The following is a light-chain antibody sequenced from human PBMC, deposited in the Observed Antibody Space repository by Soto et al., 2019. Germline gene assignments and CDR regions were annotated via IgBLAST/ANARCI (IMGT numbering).Light chain of an antibody. CDR1: QSITRSY. CDR3: QQYSSSQET. J-gene: IGKJ1*01. V-gene: IGKV3-20*01. CDR2: DAS. Sequence: IVLTQSPGTLSLSPGERATLSCRASQSITRSYIAWYQQKPGQAPRLLIYDASSRATGIPDRFGGSGSGTHFTLTISRLEPEDLAVYYCQQYSSSQETFGQGSKVDIK.